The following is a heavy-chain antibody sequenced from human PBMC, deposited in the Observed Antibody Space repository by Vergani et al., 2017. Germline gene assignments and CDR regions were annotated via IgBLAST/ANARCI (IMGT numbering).Heavy chain of an antibody. D-gene: IGHD3-22*01. Sequence: EVQLLESGGDLVQPGGSLRLSCAASGFTFIMHAMSWVRQAPGKGLEWVSTLSASDRRTHYADSVKGRFTISRDNSKNTLYLQMNSLRAEDTAVYYCAKDRYSSGYYSINWFDPWGQVTLVTVSS. V-gene: IGHV3-23*01. J-gene: IGHJ5*02. CDR3: AKDRYSSGYYSINWFDP. CDR2: LSASDRRT. CDR1: GFTFIMHA.